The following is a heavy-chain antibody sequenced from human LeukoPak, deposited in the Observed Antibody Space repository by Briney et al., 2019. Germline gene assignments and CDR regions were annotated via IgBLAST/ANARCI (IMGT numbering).Heavy chain of an antibody. D-gene: IGHD1/OR15-1a*01. CDR2: INSDGSST. V-gene: IGHV3-74*01. CDR1: GFTFSSYW. J-gene: IGHJ4*02. CDR3: LVTTRSRGFDY. Sequence: GGSLRLSCAASGFTFSSYWMHWVRQAPGKGLVWVSRINSDGSSTSYADAVKGQFTISRDNAKNTLYLQMNSLRAEDTAVYYCLVTTRSRGFDYWGQGTLVTVSS.